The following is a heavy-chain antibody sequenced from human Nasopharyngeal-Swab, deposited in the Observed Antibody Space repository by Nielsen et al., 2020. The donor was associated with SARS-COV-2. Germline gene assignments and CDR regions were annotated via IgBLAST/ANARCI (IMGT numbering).Heavy chain of an antibody. CDR3: AKDIGSAAAGYDY. J-gene: IGHJ4*02. D-gene: IGHD6-13*01. Sequence: LSLTCAASGFTFDDYAMHWVRQAPGKGLEWVSLISGDGGSTYYADSVKGRFTISRDNSKNSLYLQMNSLRTEDTALYYCAKDIGSAAAGYDYWGQGTLVTVSS. CDR2: ISGDGGST. V-gene: IGHV3-43*02. CDR1: GFTFDDYA.